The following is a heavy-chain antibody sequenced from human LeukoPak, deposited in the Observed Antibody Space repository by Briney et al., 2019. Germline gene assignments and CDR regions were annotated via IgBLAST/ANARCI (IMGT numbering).Heavy chain of an antibody. D-gene: IGHD6-13*01. J-gene: IGHJ6*03. V-gene: IGHV4-34*01. CDR3: ARKFGSSWQNYYYYYYMEV. CDR2: INHSGST. CDR1: GGSFSGYY. Sequence: SETLSLTCAVYGGSFSGYYCGWIRHPPGKGLEWIGEINHSGSTNYNPSLKSRATISVDTSKNQFSLKLSSVTAADTAVYYCARKFGSSWQNYYYYYYMEVWGKGTTVTVSS.